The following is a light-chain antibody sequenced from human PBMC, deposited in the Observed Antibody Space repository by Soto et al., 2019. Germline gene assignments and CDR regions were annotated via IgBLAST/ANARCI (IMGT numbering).Light chain of an antibody. Sequence: QSALTQPASVSGSPGQSITISCTGTSSDVGGYNYVSWYQQHPGKAPKLIIYEVSNRPSGVSNRFSGYKSDNTASLTISGLQAEDEADYYCSSYTRSTTLVFGGGTKLTVL. CDR3: SSYTRSTTLV. J-gene: IGLJ2*01. CDR2: EVS. CDR1: SSDVGGYNY. V-gene: IGLV2-14*01.